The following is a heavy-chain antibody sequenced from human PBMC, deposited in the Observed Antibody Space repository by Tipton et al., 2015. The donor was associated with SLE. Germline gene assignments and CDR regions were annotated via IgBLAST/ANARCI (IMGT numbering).Heavy chain of an antibody. CDR1: GGSISSFY. CDR2: LYYGGNT. CDR3: ARVLRFLEWSRGDYSFSYMDV. J-gene: IGHJ6*03. Sequence: LRLSCTVSGGSISSFYWGWIRQPPGKGLEWIGNLYYGGNTDYNPSLMSRVTISADATKNQFSLKLSSVTAADTAVYYCARVLRFLEWSRGDYSFSYMDVWGKGTTVTVSS. D-gene: IGHD3-3*01. V-gene: IGHV4-59*12.